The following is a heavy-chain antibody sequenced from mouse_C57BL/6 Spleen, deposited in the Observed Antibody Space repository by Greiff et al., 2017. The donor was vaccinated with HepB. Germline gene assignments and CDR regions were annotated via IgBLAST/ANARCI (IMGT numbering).Heavy chain of an antibody. V-gene: IGHV1-66*01. J-gene: IGHJ4*01. Sequence: VQLQQSGPELVKPGASVKISCKASGYSFTSYYIHWVKQRPGQGLEWIGWIYPGSGNTKYNEKFKGKATLTADTSSSTAYMQLSSLTSEDSAVYYCARSPPYAMDYWGQGTSVTVSS. CDR2: IYPGSGNT. CDR1: GYSFTSYY. CDR3: ARSPPYAMDY.